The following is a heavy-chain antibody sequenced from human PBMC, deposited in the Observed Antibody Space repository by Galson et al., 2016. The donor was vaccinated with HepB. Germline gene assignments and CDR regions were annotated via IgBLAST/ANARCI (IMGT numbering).Heavy chain of an antibody. CDR2: IYTGGST. V-gene: IGHV4-61*02. CDR3: AREVVVVAAPWAFDI. D-gene: IGHD2-15*01. Sequence: TLSLTCTVSGGSISSGSYYWSWIRRPAGKGLEWIGRIYTGGSTNYNPSLKSRVTISVDTSKNQFSLRLSSVTAADTAVYYCAREVVVVAAPWAFDIWGQGTMVTVSS. CDR1: GGSISSGSYY. J-gene: IGHJ3*02.